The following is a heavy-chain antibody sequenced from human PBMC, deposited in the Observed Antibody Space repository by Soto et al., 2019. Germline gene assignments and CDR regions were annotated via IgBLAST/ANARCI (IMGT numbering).Heavy chain of an antibody. D-gene: IGHD1-26*01. V-gene: IGHV1-69*01. CDR3: AREGSGSYFLPGLGFDP. Sequence: QVQLVQSGAEVKKPGSSVKVSCKASGGTFSSYAISWVRQAPGQGLEWMGGIIPIFGTANYAQKFQGRVTITADESTSTAYMERSSLRSEDTAVYYCAREGSGSYFLPGLGFDPWGQGTLVTVSS. CDR2: IIPIFGTA. J-gene: IGHJ5*02. CDR1: GGTFSSYA.